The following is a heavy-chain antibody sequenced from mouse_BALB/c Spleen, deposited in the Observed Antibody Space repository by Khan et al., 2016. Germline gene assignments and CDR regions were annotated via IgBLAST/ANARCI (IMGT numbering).Heavy chain of an antibody. V-gene: IGHV3-2*02. CDR1: GYSITSDYA. J-gene: IGHJ2*01. CDR2: ISYSGNT. CDR3: TRRDYYGLFDY. Sequence: EVQLQESGPGLVKPSQSLSLTCTVTGYSITSDYAWNWIRQFPGNKLEWMGYISYSGNTSYNPSLKSRISITRDTSKNQFFLQLNSVTTEDTATYYYTRRDYYGLFDYWGQGTTLTVSS. D-gene: IGHD1-1*01.